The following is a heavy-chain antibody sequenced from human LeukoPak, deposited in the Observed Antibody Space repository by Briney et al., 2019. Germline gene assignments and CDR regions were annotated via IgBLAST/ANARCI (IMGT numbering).Heavy chain of an antibody. Sequence: GASLKISCKGSGSCFTSYWIGWVRPMPGKGLEWMGIIYPGDSDTRYSPSFQGQVTISDDKSISTAYLQWSSLKASDTAMYYCARQPADRGDWFDHWGQGTLVTVSS. J-gene: IGHJ5*02. CDR1: GSCFTSYW. D-gene: IGHD2-15*01. CDR3: ARQPADRGDWFDH. CDR2: IYPGDSDT. V-gene: IGHV5-51*01.